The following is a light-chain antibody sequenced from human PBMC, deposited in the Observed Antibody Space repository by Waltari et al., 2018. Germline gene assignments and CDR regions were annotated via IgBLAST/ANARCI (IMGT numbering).Light chain of an antibody. V-gene: IGLV2-23*02. J-gene: IGLJ3*02. CDR2: EVT. CDR1: VGSYNV. Sequence: QSALTQPASVSGSPGQSITISCTDVGSYNVVSWYQQYPGKAPKLMIYEVTKRPSGVSTRFDGAKSGNTASLTIPGLQGEDEADDYCCSYAGSSTWVFGGGTKVTVL. CDR3: CSYAGSSTWV.